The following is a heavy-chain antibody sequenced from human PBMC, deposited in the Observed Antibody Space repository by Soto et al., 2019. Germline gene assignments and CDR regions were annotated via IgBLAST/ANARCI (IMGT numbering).Heavy chain of an antibody. J-gene: IGHJ6*02. CDR2: IIPIFGTA. V-gene: IGHV1-69*13. Sequence: GASVKVSCKASGGTFSSYAISWVRQAPGQGLEWMGGIIPIFGTANYAQKFQGRVTITADESTSTAYMELSSLRSEDTAVYYCANRRAGGCPLGYGMDVWGQGTTVTVSS. CDR1: GGTFSSYA. D-gene: IGHD2-8*02. CDR3: ANRRAGGCPLGYGMDV.